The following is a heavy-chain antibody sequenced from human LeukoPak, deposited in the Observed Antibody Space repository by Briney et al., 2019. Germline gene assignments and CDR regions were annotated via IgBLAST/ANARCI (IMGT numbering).Heavy chain of an antibody. D-gene: IGHD2-21*02. CDR3: ARERRAHIVVVTAYAYFQH. J-gene: IGHJ1*01. CDR1: GGSFSGYY. Sequence: SETLSLTCAVYGGSFSGYYWSWIRQPPGKGLEWIGEIKHSGSTNYNPSLKSRVTISVDTSKNQFSLKLSSVTAADTAVYYCARERRAHIVVVTAYAYFQHWGQGTLVTVSS. V-gene: IGHV4-34*01. CDR2: IKHSGST.